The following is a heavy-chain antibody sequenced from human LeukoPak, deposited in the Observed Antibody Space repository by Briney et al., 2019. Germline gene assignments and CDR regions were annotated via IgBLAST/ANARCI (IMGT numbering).Heavy chain of an antibody. D-gene: IGHD3-10*01. J-gene: IGHJ3*02. CDR2: IYYSGST. CDR1: GGSIINYY. Sequence: SETLSLTCTVSGGSIINYYWSWIRQPPGKGLEWIGYIYYSGSTNYNPSLKSRVTISVDTSKNQFSLKLSSVTAADTAVYYCARDPGMVRGVTQAFDIWGQGTMVTVSS. CDR3: ARDPGMVRGVTQAFDI. V-gene: IGHV4-59*01.